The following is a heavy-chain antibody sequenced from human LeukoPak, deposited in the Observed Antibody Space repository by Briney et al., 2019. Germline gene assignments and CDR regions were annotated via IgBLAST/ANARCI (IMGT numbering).Heavy chain of an antibody. CDR3: ARLAAAGDYDY. CDR2: IYYTVTT. D-gene: IGHD6-13*01. Sequence: PSETLSLTCTVSGGSISINSYYWGWIRQPPGKGLGWIANIYYTVTTYNSPSLKGRVTISVDTSKNQFSLKLSSVAAADTAVYYCARLAAAGDYDYXXXGTLVTVSS. V-gene: IGHV4-39*01. CDR1: GGSISINSYY. J-gene: IGHJ4*02.